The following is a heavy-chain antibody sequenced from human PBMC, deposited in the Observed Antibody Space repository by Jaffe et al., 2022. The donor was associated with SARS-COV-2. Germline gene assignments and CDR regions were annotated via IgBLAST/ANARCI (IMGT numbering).Heavy chain of an antibody. CDR3: ARVGYSGYDSVEF. CDR2: IYHSGST. D-gene: IGHD5-12*01. CDR1: GDSISRGYY. Sequence: QVQLQESGPGLVKPSETLSLTCTVSGDSISRGYYWGWIRQPPGKGLEWIGSIYHSGSTYYNPSLKSRVTMSVDTSKNQFSLKLSSVTAADTAVYYCARVGYSGYDSVEFWGQGTLVTVSS. V-gene: IGHV4-38-2*02. J-gene: IGHJ4*02.